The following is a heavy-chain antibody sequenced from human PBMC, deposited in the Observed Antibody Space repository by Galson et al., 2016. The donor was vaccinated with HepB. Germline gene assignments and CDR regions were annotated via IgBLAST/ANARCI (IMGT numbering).Heavy chain of an antibody. V-gene: IGHV4-34*01. CDR1: GFNFKIYA. CDR3: ARGGTWPTSMDV. Sequence: LRLSCAASGFNFKIYAMTWVRQAPGKGLEWIGEINHGGSTNYNPSLKSRATTSVDTPRKQFTLILNSVTAADTAVYYCARGGTWPTSMDVWGQGTTVTVSS. D-gene: IGHD5-12*01. CDR2: INHGGST. J-gene: IGHJ6*02.